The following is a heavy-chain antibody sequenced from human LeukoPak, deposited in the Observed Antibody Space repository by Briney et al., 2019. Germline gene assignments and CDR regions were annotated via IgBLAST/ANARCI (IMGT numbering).Heavy chain of an antibody. D-gene: IGHD2-15*01. CDR1: GFTSSSYS. J-gene: IGHJ4*02. CDR3: ARDHCSGGSCYNTY. Sequence: GGSLRLSCGASGFTSSSYSMNWVRQAAGKGLESISSISSSSSYIYYADSVKGRFTISRDNAKNSLYLQMNSLRAEDTAVYYCARDHCSGGSCYNTYWGRGTLVTVSS. V-gene: IGHV3-21*01. CDR2: ISSSSSYI.